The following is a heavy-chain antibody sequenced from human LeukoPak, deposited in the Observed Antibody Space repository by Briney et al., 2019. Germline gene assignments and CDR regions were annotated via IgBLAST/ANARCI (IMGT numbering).Heavy chain of an antibody. CDR3: AREFVAGAAAGLDP. V-gene: IGHV4-38-2*02. CDR2: IYHSGST. D-gene: IGHD6-13*01. Sequence: PSETLSLTCTVSGYSISSGYYWGWIRQPPGKGLEWIGSIYHSGSTYYNPSLKSRVTISVDTSKNQFSLKLSSVTAADTAVYYCAREFVAGAAAGLDPWGQGTLVTVSS. CDR1: GYSISSGYY. J-gene: IGHJ5*02.